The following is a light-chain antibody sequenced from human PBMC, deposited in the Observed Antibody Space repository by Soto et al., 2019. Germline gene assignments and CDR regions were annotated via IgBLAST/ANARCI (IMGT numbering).Light chain of an antibody. V-gene: IGLV7-46*01. Sequence: QAVVTQEPSLTVSPGGTVTLTCGSSTGAVTSSHYPYWFQQKPGQAPRTLIYDTTDKHSWTPARFSGSLLGGKGALTLSGAQPEDEADHYCLLSYSGPRGPRVVFGGGTKLTVL. CDR1: TGAVTSSHY. CDR3: LLSYSGPRGPRVV. J-gene: IGLJ2*01. CDR2: DTT.